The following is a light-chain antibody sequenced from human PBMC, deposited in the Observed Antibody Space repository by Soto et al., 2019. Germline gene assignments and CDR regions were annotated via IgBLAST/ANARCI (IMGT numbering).Light chain of an antibody. CDR3: MQTLQTPPYT. J-gene: IGKJ2*01. Sequence: DIVMTQSPLSLPVTPGEPASISCRSSQSLLHSNGYNYLDWYLQKPGQSPQLLIYLGSNRASGVPDRFSGSGLGTDFTLKISRVEAEDVGFYYCMQTLQTPPYTFGQGTKLEIK. V-gene: IGKV2-28*01. CDR1: QSLLHSNGYNY. CDR2: LGS.